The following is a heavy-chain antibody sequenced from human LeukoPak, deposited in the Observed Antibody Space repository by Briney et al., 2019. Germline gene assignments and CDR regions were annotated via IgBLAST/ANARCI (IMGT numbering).Heavy chain of an antibody. CDR1: GYSFTSYW. V-gene: IGHV5-51*01. Sequence: GESLKISCKGSGYSFTSYWIGWVRQMPGKGLEWMGIIYPGDSDTRYSPSFQGQVTNSADKSISTAYLQWSSLKASDTAMYYCASLRYCSGGSCYSGAFDIWGQGTIVTVSS. D-gene: IGHD2-15*01. J-gene: IGHJ3*02. CDR3: ASLRYCSGGSCYSGAFDI. CDR2: IYPGDSDT.